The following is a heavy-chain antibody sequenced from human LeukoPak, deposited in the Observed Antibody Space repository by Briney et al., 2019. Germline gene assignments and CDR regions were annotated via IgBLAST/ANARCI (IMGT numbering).Heavy chain of an antibody. Sequence: SGTLSLTCAVYGGSFSGYYWSWIRQPPGKGLEWIGEINHSGSTNYNPSLKSRVTISVDTSKNQFSLKLSSVTAADTAVYYCARGYYYDSSGYRMAFDIWGQGTMVTVSS. CDR3: ARGYYYDSSGYRMAFDI. V-gene: IGHV4-34*01. J-gene: IGHJ3*02. D-gene: IGHD3-22*01. CDR2: INHSGST. CDR1: GGSFSGYY.